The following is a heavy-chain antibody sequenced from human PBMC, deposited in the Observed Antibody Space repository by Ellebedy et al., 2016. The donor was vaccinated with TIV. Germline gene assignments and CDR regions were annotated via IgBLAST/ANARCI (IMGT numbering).Heavy chain of an antibody. CDR3: ARGDFWSGYYLNQYYLDY. CDR2: ISYDGSIK. Sequence: GGSLRLSCAASGFTLSSYAMHWVRQAPGKGLEWVAIISYDGSIKYYADSVKGRFTISRDNSQNTLYLQMNSLRAEDTAVYYCARGDFWSGYYLNQYYLDYWGQGTLVTVSS. D-gene: IGHD3-3*01. J-gene: IGHJ4*02. V-gene: IGHV3-30-3*01. CDR1: GFTLSSYA.